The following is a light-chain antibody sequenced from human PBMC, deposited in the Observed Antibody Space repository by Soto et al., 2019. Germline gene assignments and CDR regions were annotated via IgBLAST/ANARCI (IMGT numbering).Light chain of an antibody. V-gene: IGKV3D-15*01. CDR2: AAS. Sequence: EIVMTQSPATLSVSPGERATLSCRASQSVSSNLAWYQQKPGQAPRLLIFAASRRASGIPDRFSGSGSGTDFTLTISGLQSEDFAVYYCQQYSNWPPTFGQGTKVDI. J-gene: IGKJ1*01. CDR3: QQYSNWPPT. CDR1: QSVSSN.